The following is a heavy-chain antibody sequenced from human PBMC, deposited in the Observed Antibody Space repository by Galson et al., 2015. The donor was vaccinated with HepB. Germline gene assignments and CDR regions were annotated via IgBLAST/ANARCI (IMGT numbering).Heavy chain of an antibody. CDR3: AKGDYGDFDWFDP. CDR2: ISGSGGST. D-gene: IGHD4-17*01. V-gene: IGHV3-23*01. J-gene: IGHJ5*02. CDR1: GFTFSSYA. Sequence: SLRLSCAASGFTFSSYAMSWVRQAPGKGLEWVSGISGSGGSTYYADSVKGRFTISRDNSENTLYLQMHSLRAEDTAVYYCAKGDYGDFDWFDPWGQGTLVTVSS.